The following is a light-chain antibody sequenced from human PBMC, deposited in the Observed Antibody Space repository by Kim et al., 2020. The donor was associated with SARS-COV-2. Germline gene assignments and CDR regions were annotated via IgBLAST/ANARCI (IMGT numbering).Light chain of an antibody. CDR3: QQYNSDSPT. V-gene: IGKV1-5*03. J-gene: IGKJ3*01. Sequence: DIQMTQSPSTLSASVGDRVTITCRASQSISAWLAWYQQKPGKAPKLLMYKTSRLESGVPLRLSGSGSGTEFTLTISSLQPDDFATYYCQQYNSDSPTFGPGTKVDIK. CDR2: KTS. CDR1: QSISAW.